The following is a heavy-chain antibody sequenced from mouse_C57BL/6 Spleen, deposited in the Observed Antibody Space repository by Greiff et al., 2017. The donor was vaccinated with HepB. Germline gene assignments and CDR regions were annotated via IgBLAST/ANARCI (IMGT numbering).Heavy chain of an antibody. CDR2: IRSKSSNYAT. V-gene: IGHV10-3*01. D-gene: IGHD2-3*01. J-gene: IGHJ4*01. CDR1: GFTFNTYA. CDR3: VRGDGYYEDYAMDY. Sequence: DVMLVESGGGLVQPKGSLKLSCAASGFTFNTYAMHWVRQAPGKGLEWVARIRSKSSNYATYYADSVKDRFTISRDDSQSMLYLQMNNLKTEDTAMYYCVRGDGYYEDYAMDYWGQGTSVTVSS.